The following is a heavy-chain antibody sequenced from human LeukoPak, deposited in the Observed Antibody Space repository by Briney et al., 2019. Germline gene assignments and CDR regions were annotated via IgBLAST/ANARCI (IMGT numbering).Heavy chain of an antibody. D-gene: IGHD2-15*01. CDR3: ARGARSGPTPVDY. V-gene: IGHV3-66*01. CDR1: GFTVSSNY. CDR2: IYSGGST. J-gene: IGHJ4*02. Sequence: GGSLRLSCAASGFTVSSNYMGWVRQAPGKGLEWVSVIYSGGSTYYADSVKGRFTISRDNSKNTLYLQMNSLRAEDTAVYYCARGARSGPTPVDYWGQGTLVTVSS.